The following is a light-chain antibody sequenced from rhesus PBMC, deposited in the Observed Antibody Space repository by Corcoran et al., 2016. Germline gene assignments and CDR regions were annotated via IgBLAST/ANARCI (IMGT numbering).Light chain of an antibody. CDR3: QQYSSSPLT. CDR1: QSISSW. V-gene: IGKV1-22*01. J-gene: IGKJ4*01. CDR2: KAA. Sequence: DIQMTQSPSSLSASVGDTVTITCRASQSISSWLAWYQQKPGNAPKLLIYKAARLQSGVPSRFSGSGSGTAFTLTISSLQSEDFATYYCQQYSSSPLTFGGGTKVELK.